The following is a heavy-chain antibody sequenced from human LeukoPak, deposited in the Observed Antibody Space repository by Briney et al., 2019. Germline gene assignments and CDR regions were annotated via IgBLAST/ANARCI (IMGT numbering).Heavy chain of an antibody. Sequence: GGSLRLSCAASGFTVSSNYMSWGRQAPGQGLGLVSVIYIGGSTYYADSVKGRFTISRDNSKNTLYLQMNSLRAEDTAVYYCASWATVNLYYYYMDVWGKGTTVTISS. CDR1: GFTVSSNY. V-gene: IGHV3-66*01. D-gene: IGHD4-17*01. CDR2: IYIGGST. CDR3: ASWATVNLYYYYMDV. J-gene: IGHJ6*03.